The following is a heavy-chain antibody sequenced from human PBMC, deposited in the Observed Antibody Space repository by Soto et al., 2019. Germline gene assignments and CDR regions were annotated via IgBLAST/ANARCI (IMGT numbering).Heavy chain of an antibody. V-gene: IGHV3-49*04. CDR3: ARLDYYDRSGSYSGMDV. Sequence: GGSLRLSCTASGFIFDEYAMTWVRQAPGKGLEWVGLIRSKSYGGTTEYAASVKGRFTISRDDSKTIAYLQMNSLKTEDTGVYFCARLDYYDRSGSYSGMDVWGQGTTVTVSS. CDR2: IRSKSYGGTT. D-gene: IGHD3-22*01. CDR1: GFIFDEYA. J-gene: IGHJ6*02.